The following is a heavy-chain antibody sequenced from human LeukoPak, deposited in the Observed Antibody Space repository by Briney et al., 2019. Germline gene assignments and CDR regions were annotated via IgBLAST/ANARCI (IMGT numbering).Heavy chain of an antibody. CDR2: IHRSGSP. J-gene: IGHJ4*02. Sequence: SETLSLTCTVSLDXTTSNFCSWVRQPPGKGLEWIGEIHRSGSPNYNPPLQSRVTISIDRSRNQIALELSSVTAADTAVYYCAREILGGFNPGAYWGQGTLVTVSS. D-gene: IGHD1-14*01. CDR1: LDXTTSNF. CDR3: AREILGGFNPGAY. V-gene: IGHV4-4*02.